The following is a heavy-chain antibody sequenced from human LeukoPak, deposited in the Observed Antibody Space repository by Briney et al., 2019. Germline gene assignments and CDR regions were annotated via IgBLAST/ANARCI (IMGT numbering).Heavy chain of an antibody. Sequence: PGGSLRLSCAASGFTFSNYAMTWVRQVPGKGLEWVSAISGSGGSTYYADSVKGRFTISRDNSKNTLYLQMNSLRADDTAVYYCARSNHLDYWGQGTLVTVSS. CDR2: ISGSGGST. J-gene: IGHJ4*02. CDR3: ARSNHLDY. V-gene: IGHV3-23*01. D-gene: IGHD1-14*01. CDR1: GFTFSNYA.